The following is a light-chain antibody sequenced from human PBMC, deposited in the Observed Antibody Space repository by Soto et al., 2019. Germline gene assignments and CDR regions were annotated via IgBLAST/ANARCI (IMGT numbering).Light chain of an antibody. CDR2: EIR. J-gene: IGLJ2*01. Sequence: QSALTQPPSVSGSPGQSVTISCTGTSSDVASYNHVSWYQQPPGTAPKLLIYEIRNRPSGVPDRFSGSKSGTTASLTISGVEAEDDSYYYCCSNAGGVVFGGGTKLTVL. V-gene: IGLV2-18*02. CDR3: CSNAGGVV. CDR1: SSDVASYNH.